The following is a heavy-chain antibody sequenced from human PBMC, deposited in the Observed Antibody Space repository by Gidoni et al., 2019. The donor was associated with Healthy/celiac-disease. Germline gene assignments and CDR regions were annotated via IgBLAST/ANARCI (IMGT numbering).Heavy chain of an antibody. D-gene: IGHD6-13*01. CDR1: GFTFSRYG. Sequence: QVQLVESGGGVVRPGRSLRLSCSASGFTFSRYGMHWVGQAQGKGLEWVAVIAYDGSNKYYADSVKGRFTITRDNSKNTLYLQMNSLRAEDTAVDYCAKVVEYSSSWYEGGFDYWGQGTLVTVSS. V-gene: IGHV3-30*18. CDR3: AKVVEYSSSWYEGGFDY. CDR2: IAYDGSNK. J-gene: IGHJ4*02.